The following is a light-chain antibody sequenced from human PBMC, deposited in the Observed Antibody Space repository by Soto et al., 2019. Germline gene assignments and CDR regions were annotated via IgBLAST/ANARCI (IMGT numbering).Light chain of an antibody. CDR1: QSLLHSHGYDS. J-gene: IGKJ1*01. Sequence: EIVMTQSPLSLPVTPGEPASISCRSSQSLLHSHGYDSLDWYLQKPGQSPQLLIYLGSNRASGVPARFSGSGLGTDFTLKISRVEADDVGVYYCMQALQSPPTFGQGTKVEIK. V-gene: IGKV2-28*01. CDR2: LGS. CDR3: MQALQSPPT.